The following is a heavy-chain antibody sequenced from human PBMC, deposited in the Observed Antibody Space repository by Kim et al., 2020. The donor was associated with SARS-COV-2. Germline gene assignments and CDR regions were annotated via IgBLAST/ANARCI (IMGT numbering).Heavy chain of an antibody. J-gene: IGHJ6*02. V-gene: IGHV4-59*01. Sequence: RRVTISVDTSKNQFSLKLSSVTAADTAVYYCARDRITMVRGVQNYGMDVWGQGTKVTVSS. CDR3: ARDRITMVRGVQNYGMDV. D-gene: IGHD3-10*01.